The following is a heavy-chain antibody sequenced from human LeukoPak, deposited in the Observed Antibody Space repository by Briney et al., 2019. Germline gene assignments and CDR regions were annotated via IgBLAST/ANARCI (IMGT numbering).Heavy chain of an antibody. D-gene: IGHD6-13*01. V-gene: IGHV3-53*01. CDR2: IYSGGGT. CDR1: GFSVSNNY. Sequence: GGSLRLSCAASGFSVSNNYMSWVRQAPGKGLDWVSVIYSGGGTFHSDSVKGRFTVSGDYSKNTLYLQMNNLRADDTAVYYCAKGAGFSSSWYFDYWGQGTLVTVSS. J-gene: IGHJ4*02. CDR3: AKGAGFSSSWYFDY.